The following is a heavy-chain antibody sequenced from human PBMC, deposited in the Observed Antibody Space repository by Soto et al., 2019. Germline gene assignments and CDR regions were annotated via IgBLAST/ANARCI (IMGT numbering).Heavy chain of an antibody. V-gene: IGHV1-18*04. Sequence: ASVKVSCKASGYTFTSYGISWVRQAPGQGLEWMGWISAYNGNTNYAQKLQGRVTMTTDTSTSTAYMELRSLRSDDTAVYYCARDIVVVVDATEFRYFDYWGQGTLVTVSS. D-gene: IGHD2-15*01. CDR1: GYTFTSYG. CDR3: ARDIVVVVDATEFRYFDY. J-gene: IGHJ4*02. CDR2: ISAYNGNT.